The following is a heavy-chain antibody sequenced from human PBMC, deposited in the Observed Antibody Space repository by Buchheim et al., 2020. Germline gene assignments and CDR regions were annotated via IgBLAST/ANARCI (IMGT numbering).Heavy chain of an antibody. Sequence: QVQLKQWGAGLLKPSETLSLTCAVYGGSFSGHYWSWIRQPPGKGLEWIGEINHSGSTNYNPSLKSRVTISVDKSKNQFSLKLSSVTAADTAVYYCARRSRITMVRGRQVGFDYWGQGTL. J-gene: IGHJ4*02. CDR3: ARRSRITMVRGRQVGFDY. CDR1: GGSFSGHY. CDR2: INHSGST. D-gene: IGHD3-10*01. V-gene: IGHV4-34*02.